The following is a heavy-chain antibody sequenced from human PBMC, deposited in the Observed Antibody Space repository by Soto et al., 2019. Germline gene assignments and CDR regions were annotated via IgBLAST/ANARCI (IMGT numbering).Heavy chain of an antibody. CDR1: GYTFTSYD. V-gene: IGHV1-8*01. J-gene: IGHJ5*02. CDR2: MNPNSGNT. Sequence: ASVKVSCKASGYTFTSYDINWVRQATGQGLEWMGWMNPNSGNTGYAQKFQGRVTMTRSTSISTAYMELSSLRSEDTAVYYCATELERFDTWFDPWGQGTLVTVSS. CDR3: ATELERFDTWFDP. D-gene: IGHD1-1*01.